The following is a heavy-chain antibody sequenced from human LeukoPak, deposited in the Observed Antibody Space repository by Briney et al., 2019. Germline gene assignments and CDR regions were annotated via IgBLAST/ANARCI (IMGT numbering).Heavy chain of an antibody. V-gene: IGHV1-18*01. CDR3: ARGQYFDF. CDR2: ISAYNGNT. CDR1: GYTLTSYS. J-gene: IGHJ4*02. Sequence: ASVRVSCKASGYTLTSYSISWVRQAPGQGLEWMGWISAYNGNTDLAQKLQGRVTMTTDTSTSTAYMELRSLRSDDTAVYYCARGQYFDFWGQGALVTVSS.